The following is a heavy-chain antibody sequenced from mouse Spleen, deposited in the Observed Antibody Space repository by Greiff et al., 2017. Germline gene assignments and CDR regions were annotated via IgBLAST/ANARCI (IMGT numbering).Heavy chain of an antibody. CDR3: ARAPGLYFDV. CDR1: GFTFSDYY. D-gene: IGHD4-1*01. V-gene: IGHV5-16*01. Sequence: EVKLVESEGGLVQPGSSMKLSCTASGFTFSDYYMAWVRQVPEKGLEWVANINYDGSSTYYLDSLKSRFIISRDNAKNILYLQMSSLKSEDTATYYCARAPGLYFDVWGAGTTVTVSS. CDR2: INYDGSST. J-gene: IGHJ1*01.